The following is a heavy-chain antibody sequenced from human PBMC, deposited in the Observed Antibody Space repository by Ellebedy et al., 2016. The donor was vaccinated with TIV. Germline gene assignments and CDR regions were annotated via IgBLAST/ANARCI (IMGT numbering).Heavy chain of an antibody. J-gene: IGHJ5*02. CDR2: IKQDGSDK. CDR3: ARDSTGRGSQFNWFDP. CDR1: GFTFSNYW. Sequence: ESLKISCAASGFTFSNYWMNWVRQAPGKGLEWVANIKQDGSDKYYVDSVKGRFTISRDNAKNSLYLQMNSLRAEDTAVYYCARDSTGRGSQFNWFDPWGQGTLVTVSS. V-gene: IGHV3-7*03. D-gene: IGHD2-8*02.